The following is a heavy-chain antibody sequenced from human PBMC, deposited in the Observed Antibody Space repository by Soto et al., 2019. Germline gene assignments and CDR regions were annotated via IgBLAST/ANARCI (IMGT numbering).Heavy chain of an antibody. V-gene: IGHV5-51*01. CDR2: IYPGDSDT. J-gene: IGHJ6*02. D-gene: IGHD2-15*01. CDR1: GYSFTSYW. Sequence: PGESLKISCKGSGYSFTSYWIGWVRQMPGKGLEWMGIIYPGDSDTRYSPSFQGQVTISADKSISTAYLQWSSLKASDTAMYYCARHEVVAHYYYYGMDVWGQGTTVTVSS. CDR3: ARHEVVAHYYYYGMDV.